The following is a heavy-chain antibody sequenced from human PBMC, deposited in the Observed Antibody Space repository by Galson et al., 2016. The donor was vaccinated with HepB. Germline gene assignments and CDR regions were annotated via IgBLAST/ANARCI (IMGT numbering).Heavy chain of an antibody. Sequence: SLRLSCAASGFTFSDYYMNWIRQAPGKGLECISYIDSSGTTIYYSDSMKGRFTVSRDNAKNSLCLQMNSLRVEDTAVYYCARGLYYGDYAPHYWGQGTLATVSS. J-gene: IGHJ4*02. CDR1: GFTFSDYY. D-gene: IGHD4-17*01. CDR2: IDSSGTTI. CDR3: ARGLYYGDYAPHY. V-gene: IGHV3-11*01.